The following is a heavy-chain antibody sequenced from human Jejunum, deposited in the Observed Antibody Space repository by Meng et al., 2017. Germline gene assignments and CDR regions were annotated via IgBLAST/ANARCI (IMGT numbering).Heavy chain of an antibody. V-gene: IGHV4-39*07. CDR1: GGSISTAGYY. CDR2: IFYSGTT. Sequence: QLQLQEAGPGLVKPSETRSLTCAVSGGSISTAGYYWGRIRQSPGKGLEWIGSIFYSGTTYYNPSLKSRVTISIDTSKNQFSLKMNSVTAADTAVYYCARDTAGFGPWGQGTLVTVSS. D-gene: IGHD6-13*01. CDR3: ARDTAGFGP. J-gene: IGHJ5*02.